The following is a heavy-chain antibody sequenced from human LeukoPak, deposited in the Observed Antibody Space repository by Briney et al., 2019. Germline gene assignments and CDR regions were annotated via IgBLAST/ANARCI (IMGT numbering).Heavy chain of an antibody. CDR1: GFTFSSYA. CDR2: FSGSGGST. Sequence: PGGSLRLSCAASGFTFSSYAMSWVRQAPGKGLEWVSAFSGSGGSTYYADSVKGRFTISRDNSRNTLFLQMNSLRAEDTAVYYCVKNRRIVPTAAGDSWGQGALVTVSS. D-gene: IGHD1-26*01. CDR3: VKNRRIVPTAAGDS. V-gene: IGHV3-23*01. J-gene: IGHJ4*02.